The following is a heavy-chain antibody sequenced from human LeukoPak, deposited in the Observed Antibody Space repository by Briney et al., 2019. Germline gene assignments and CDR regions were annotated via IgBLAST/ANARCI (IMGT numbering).Heavy chain of an antibody. CDR1: GFTFSTYA. D-gene: IGHD1-26*01. CDR2: ISYDGTYE. Sequence: GGSLRLSCAASGFTFSTYAMHCVRQAPGKGLEWVAVISYDGTYEYYADSVKGRFTISRDDAKNTLYLQMTSLRAEDTALYYCVKFREVSGDYWGQGTLVTVSS. J-gene: IGHJ4*02. V-gene: IGHV3-30*04. CDR3: VKFREVSGDY.